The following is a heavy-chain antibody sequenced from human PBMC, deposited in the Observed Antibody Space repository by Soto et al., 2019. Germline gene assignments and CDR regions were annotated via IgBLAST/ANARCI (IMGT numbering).Heavy chain of an antibody. J-gene: IGHJ3*02. D-gene: IGHD4-17*01. V-gene: IGHV3-33*01. CDR3: ARERMTTVTTVAFDI. CDR2: IWYDGSNK. CDR1: GFTFSSYG. Sequence: ESGGGVVQPGRSLRLSCAASGFTFSSYGMHWVRQAPGKGLEWVAVIWYDGSNKYYADSVKGRFTISRDNSKNTLYLQMNSLRAEDTAVYYCARERMTTVTTVAFDIWGQGTMVTVSS.